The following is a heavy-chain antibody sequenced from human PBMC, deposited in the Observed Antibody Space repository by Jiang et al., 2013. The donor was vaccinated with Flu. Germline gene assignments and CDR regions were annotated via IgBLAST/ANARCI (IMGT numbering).Heavy chain of an antibody. J-gene: IGHJ4*02. CDR2: IYYSGST. CDR3: AESLSSSWYAFDY. V-gene: IGHV4-61*01. Sequence: LTCTVSGGSVSSGSYYWSWIRQPPGKGLEWIGYIYYSGSTNYNPSLKSRVTISVDMSKNQFSLKLSSVTAADTAVYYCAESLSSSWYAFDYWGQGTLVTVSS. CDR1: GGSVSSGSYY. D-gene: IGHD6-13*01.